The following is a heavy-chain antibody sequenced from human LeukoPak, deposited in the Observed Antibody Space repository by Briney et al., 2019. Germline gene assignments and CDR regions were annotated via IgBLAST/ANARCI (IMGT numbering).Heavy chain of an antibody. Sequence: GGSLRLSCAASGFIFSSYAMSGVRQAPGKGLEWVSTICGSGGSTYYADSVKGRFTISRDNSKNTVYLQMNSLRAEDTAVYYCAKDRSCTNDVCHGDFDYWGQGTLVTVSS. J-gene: IGHJ4*02. V-gene: IGHV3-23*01. CDR2: ICGSGGST. D-gene: IGHD2-8*01. CDR3: AKDRSCTNDVCHGDFDY. CDR1: GFIFSSYA.